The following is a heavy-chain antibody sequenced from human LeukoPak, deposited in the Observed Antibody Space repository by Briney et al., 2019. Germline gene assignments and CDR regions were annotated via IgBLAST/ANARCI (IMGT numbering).Heavy chain of an antibody. D-gene: IGHD2-2*01. CDR3: ARAPMGTAALY. J-gene: IGHJ4*02. CDR2: MNPVSGNA. CDR1: GYTFTNFD. Sequence: ASLKVSCKASGYTFTNFDINWVRQAPGQGLEWMGWMNPVSGNAGSAQKFQGRVTLTGDTSISTAYMELSSLRSDDAAVYYCARAPMGTAALYWGQGTPVTVSS. V-gene: IGHV1-8*01.